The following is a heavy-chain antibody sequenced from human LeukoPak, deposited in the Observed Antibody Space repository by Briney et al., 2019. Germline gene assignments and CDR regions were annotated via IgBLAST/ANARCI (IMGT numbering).Heavy chain of an antibody. V-gene: IGHV1-8*03. D-gene: IGHD3-10*01. Sequence: ASVKVSFKASGYTFTSYDINWVRQATGQGLEWMGWMNPNSGNTGYAQKFQGRVTITRNTSISTAYMELSSLRSEDAAVYYCARGRALYGSGSDYWGQGTLVTVSS. CDR3: ARGRALYGSGSDY. J-gene: IGHJ4*02. CDR1: GYTFTSYD. CDR2: MNPNSGNT.